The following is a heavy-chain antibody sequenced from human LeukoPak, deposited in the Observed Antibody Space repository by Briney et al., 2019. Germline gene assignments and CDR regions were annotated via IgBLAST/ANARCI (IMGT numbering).Heavy chain of an antibody. J-gene: IGHJ4*02. CDR3: AKGSGVVVVAAITFDY. Sequence: GSLRLSCAASGFTFSSYAMSWVRQAPRKGLEWVSAISGSGGSTYYADSVKGRFTISRDNSKNTLYLQMNSLRAEDTAVYYCAKGSGVVVVAAITFDYWGQGTLVTVSS. CDR2: ISGSGGST. V-gene: IGHV3-23*01. CDR1: GFTFSSYA. D-gene: IGHD2-15*01.